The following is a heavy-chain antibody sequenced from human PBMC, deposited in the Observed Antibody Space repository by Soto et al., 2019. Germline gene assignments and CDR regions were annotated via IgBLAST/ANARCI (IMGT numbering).Heavy chain of an antibody. V-gene: IGHV1-69*12. CDR2: IIPIFGTA. CDR3: ARGATVTDYYYYGMDV. D-gene: IGHD4-4*01. CDR1: GGTFSSYA. Sequence: QVQLVQSGAEVKKPGSSVKVSCKASGGTFSSYAISWVRQAPGRGLEWMGGIIPIFGTANYAQKFQGRVTITADESTSTAYMELSSLRSEDTAVYYCARGATVTDYYYYGMDVWGQGTTVTVSS. J-gene: IGHJ6*02.